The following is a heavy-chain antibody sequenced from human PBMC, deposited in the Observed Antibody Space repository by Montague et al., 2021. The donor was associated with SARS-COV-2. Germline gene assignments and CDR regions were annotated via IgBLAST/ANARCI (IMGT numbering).Heavy chain of an antibody. D-gene: IGHD2-15*01. CDR3: ARHKRPIYCSGGSCYSKGGWFDP. CDR2: KFYSGST. CDR1: GASVTDYY. V-gene: IGHV4-59*08. Sequence: SETLSLTCTVSGASVTDYYWSWIRQPPGKGLEWIAYKFYSGSTNYNPSLKSRGTISIDTSKNQFSLKLSSVTAADTAVYYCARHKRPIYCSGGSCYSKGGWFDPWGQGTLVTVSS. J-gene: IGHJ5*02.